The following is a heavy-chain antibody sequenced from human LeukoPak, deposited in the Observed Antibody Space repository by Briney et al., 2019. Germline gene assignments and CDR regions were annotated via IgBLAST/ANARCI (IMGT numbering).Heavy chain of an antibody. CDR3: ASGVFSMSGFDI. D-gene: IGHD3-3*01. Sequence: ASVKVSCKASGYTFTSYYMHWVRQALGQGLEWMGIINPSGGSTSYAQKFQGRVTMTRDMSTRTVYMELSSLRSEDTAVYYCASGVFSMSGFDIWGQGTMVTVSS. J-gene: IGHJ3*02. CDR2: INPSGGST. V-gene: IGHV1-46*01. CDR1: GYTFTSYY.